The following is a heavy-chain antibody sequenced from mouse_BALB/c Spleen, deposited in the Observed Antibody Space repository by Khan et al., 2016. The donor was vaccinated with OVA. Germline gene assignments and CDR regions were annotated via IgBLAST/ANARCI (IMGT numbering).Heavy chain of an antibody. CDR2: IWSDGNT. D-gene: IGHD2-10*01. CDR3: ARQPYYHYNIMDY. Sequence: QVQLKESGPGLAAPSQSLSITCTISGFSLTNYGVHWVRQPPGKGLEWLVVIWSDGNTNYNSALKSRMTITKDNSQSQVFLKINSLHTDDTAIYFCARQPYYHYNIMDYWGQGTSVTVSS. V-gene: IGHV2-6-1*01. CDR1: GFSLTNYG. J-gene: IGHJ4*01.